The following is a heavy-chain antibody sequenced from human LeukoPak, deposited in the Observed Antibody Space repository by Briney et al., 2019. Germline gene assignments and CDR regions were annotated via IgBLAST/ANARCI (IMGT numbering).Heavy chain of an antibody. CDR2: ISGSGGST. V-gene: IGHV3-23*01. D-gene: IGHD1-1*01. CDR3: ARETATGTRFFDY. CDR1: GFIFSSYG. Sequence: GGSLRLSCAASGFIFSSYGMSWVRQAPGKGLEWGSGISGSGGSTYYADSVKGRFTISRDSSKNSLYLQMNSLRAEDTAVYYCARETATGTRFFDYWGQGTLVTVSS. J-gene: IGHJ4*02.